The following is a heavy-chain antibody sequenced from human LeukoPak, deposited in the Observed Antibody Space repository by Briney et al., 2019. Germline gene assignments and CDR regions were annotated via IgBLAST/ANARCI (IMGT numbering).Heavy chain of an antibody. CDR2: MNPNNGNT. Sequence: GASVKVSCKASGYSITSNAMNWVRQAPGQGLEWMGWMNPNNGNTGYAQKFQGRVTMTRNTSISTAYMELSSLRSEDTAVYYCARGVSSSWAYDYWGQGTLVTVSS. J-gene: IGHJ4*02. D-gene: IGHD6-13*01. CDR1: GYSITSNA. CDR3: ARGVSSSWAYDY. V-gene: IGHV1-8*01.